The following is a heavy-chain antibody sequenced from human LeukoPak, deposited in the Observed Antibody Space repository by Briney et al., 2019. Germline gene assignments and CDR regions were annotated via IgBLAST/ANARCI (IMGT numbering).Heavy chain of an antibody. CDR1: GFTFSSYA. CDR2: ISCDGSNK. CDR3: ARETGYFDY. V-gene: IGHV3-30*04. Sequence: GGSLRLSCAASGFTFSSYAMHWVRQAPGKGLEWVAVISCDGSNKYYADSVKGRFTISRDNSKNTLYLQMNSLRAEDTAVYYCARETGYFDYWGQGTLVTVSS. J-gene: IGHJ4*02.